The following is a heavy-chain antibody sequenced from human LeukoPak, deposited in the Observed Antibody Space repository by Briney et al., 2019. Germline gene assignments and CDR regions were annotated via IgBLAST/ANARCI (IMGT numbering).Heavy chain of an antibody. Sequence: SETLSLTCTVSGGSVSSGSYYWSWIRQPPGKGLEWIGSMVYSGGTYYNPSLKSRVTISVDTSKNQISLKLSSVTAADTAVYFCARHPRYCSSTTCNQNWFDPWGQGTLVTVSS. CDR1: GGSVSSGSYY. CDR3: ARHPRYCSSTTCNQNWFDP. CDR2: MVYSGGT. J-gene: IGHJ5*02. V-gene: IGHV4-39*01. D-gene: IGHD2-2*01.